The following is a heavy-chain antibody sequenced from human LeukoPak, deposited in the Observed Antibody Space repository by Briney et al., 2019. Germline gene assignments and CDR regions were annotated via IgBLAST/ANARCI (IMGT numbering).Heavy chain of an antibody. CDR3: ARHPLLGPYYFDN. V-gene: IGHV3-21*04. CDR2: ISSSSSYI. D-gene: IGHD2-15*01. J-gene: IGHJ4*02. Sequence: GGSLRLSCAASGFTFSSYSMNWVRQAPGKGLEWVSSISSSSSYIYYADSVKGRFTISRDNSKNTLYLQLTSLRAEDTAVYYCARHPLLGPYYFDNWGQGTLVTVSS. CDR1: GFTFSSYS.